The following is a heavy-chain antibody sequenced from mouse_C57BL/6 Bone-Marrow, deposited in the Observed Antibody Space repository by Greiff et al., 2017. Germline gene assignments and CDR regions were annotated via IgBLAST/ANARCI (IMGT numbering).Heavy chain of an antibody. D-gene: IGHD2-5*01. CDR1: GYTFTDYY. Sequence: VQLQQSGPVLVKPGASVKMSCKASGYTFTDYYMNWVKQSPGQSLEWIGVINPSNGGTSYNQKFKGKATLTVDKSSSTAYMELNSLTSEDSAVNYGSRGWESNRDYWGQGTTLTVSS. V-gene: IGHV1-19*01. CDR2: INPSNGGT. CDR3: SRGWESNRDY. J-gene: IGHJ2*01.